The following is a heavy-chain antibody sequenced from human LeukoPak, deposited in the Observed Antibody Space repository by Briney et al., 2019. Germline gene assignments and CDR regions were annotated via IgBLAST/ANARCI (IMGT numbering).Heavy chain of an antibody. Sequence: SETLSLTCAVYGGSFSGYYWSWIRQPPGKGLEWIGEINRSGSTNYNPSLKSRVTISVDTSKNQFSLKLSSVTAADTAVYYCARGRSAYYYDSSGRRPDAFDIWGQGTMVTVSS. CDR1: GGSFSGYY. CDR3: ARGRSAYYYDSSGRRPDAFDI. D-gene: IGHD3-22*01. CDR2: INRSGST. V-gene: IGHV4-34*01. J-gene: IGHJ3*02.